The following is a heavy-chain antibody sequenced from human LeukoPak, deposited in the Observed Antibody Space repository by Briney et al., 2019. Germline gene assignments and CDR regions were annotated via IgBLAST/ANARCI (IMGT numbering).Heavy chain of an antibody. J-gene: IGHJ4*02. D-gene: IGHD6-13*01. V-gene: IGHV4-61*02. CDR1: GGSISSGSYY. CDR3: ARLYSSSWTVY. CDR2: IYTSGST. Sequence: NPSQTLSLTCTVSGGSISSGSYYWSWIRQPAGKGLEWIGRIYTSGSTNYNPSLKSRVTISVDTSKNQFSLKLSSVTAADTAVYYCARLYSSSWTVYWGQGTLVTVSS.